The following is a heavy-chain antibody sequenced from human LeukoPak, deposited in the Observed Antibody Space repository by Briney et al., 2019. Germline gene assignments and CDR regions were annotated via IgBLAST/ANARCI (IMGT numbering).Heavy chain of an antibody. V-gene: IGHV3-43*02. CDR2: ISGDGVST. J-gene: IGHJ4*02. Sequence: PGGSLRLSCVASGLPIGDFAMHWVRQAPGQGLEWVSLISGDGVSTFFTDSVKGRFSISRDNSKNSLFLGMSSLRTDDTAMYHCARESGKFDYWGQGTLVAVSS. CDR1: GLPIGDFA. CDR3: ARESGKFDY.